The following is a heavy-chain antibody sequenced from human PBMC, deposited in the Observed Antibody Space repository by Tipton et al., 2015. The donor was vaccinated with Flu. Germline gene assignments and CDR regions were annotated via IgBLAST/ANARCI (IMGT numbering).Heavy chain of an antibody. J-gene: IGHJ6*04. D-gene: IGHD2-2*01. CDR3: ARDPMPQGGTVPMDV. CDR1: GYTFTSYG. CDR2: ISAYNGNT. Sequence: QLVQSGAEVKKPGESLKISCKGSGYTFTSYGISWVRQAPGQGLEWMGWISAYNGNTNYAQKLQGRVTMTTDTSTSTAYMELRSLRSDDTAVYYCARDPMPQGGTVPMDVWGKGTTVTVSS. V-gene: IGHV1-18*04.